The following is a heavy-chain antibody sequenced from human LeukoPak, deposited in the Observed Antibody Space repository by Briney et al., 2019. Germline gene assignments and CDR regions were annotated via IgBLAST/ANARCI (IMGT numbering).Heavy chain of an antibody. D-gene: IGHD3-22*01. V-gene: IGHV3-23*01. Sequence: PGGSLRLSCAASGFTFSSYAMSWVRQAPGKGLEWVSAISGSGGSTYYADSVKGRFTISRDNSKNTLYLQMNSLRAEDTAVYYCAKSDYYSPYYYGMDVWGQGTTVTVSS. CDR2: ISGSGGST. CDR3: AKSDYYSPYYYGMDV. J-gene: IGHJ6*02. CDR1: GFTFSSYA.